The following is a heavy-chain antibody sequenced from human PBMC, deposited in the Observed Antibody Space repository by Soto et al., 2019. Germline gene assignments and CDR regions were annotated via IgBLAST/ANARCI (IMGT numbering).Heavy chain of an antibody. Sequence: QVQLVESGGGVVQPGRSLRLSCAASGFTFSSYTMHWVRQAPGKGLEWVAVISYDGSNKYYADSVKGRFTISRDNSKNTLYLQMNSLRAEDTAVYYCASDDGGIQLWLFDPWGQGTLVTVSS. CDR3: ASDDGGIQLWLFDP. D-gene: IGHD5-18*01. J-gene: IGHJ5*02. CDR2: ISYDGSNK. CDR1: GFTFSSYT. V-gene: IGHV3-30-3*01.